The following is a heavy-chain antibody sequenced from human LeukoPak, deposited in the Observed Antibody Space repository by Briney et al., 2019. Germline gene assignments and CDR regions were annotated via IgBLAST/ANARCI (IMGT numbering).Heavy chain of an antibody. CDR2: IYTSGST. J-gene: IGHJ4*02. CDR1: GVSISSGSYY. V-gene: IGHV4-61*02. CDR3: ARGRPLYYDSSGYYFDY. D-gene: IGHD3-22*01. Sequence: KSSQTLSLTCTVSGVSISSGSYYWSWIRQPAGKGLEWIGRIYTSGSTNYNPSLKSRVTISVDTSKNQFSLKLSSVTAADTAVYYCARGRPLYYDSSGYYFDYWGQGTLVTVSS.